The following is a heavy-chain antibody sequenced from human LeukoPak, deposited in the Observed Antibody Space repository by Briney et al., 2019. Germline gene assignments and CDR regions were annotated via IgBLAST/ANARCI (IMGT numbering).Heavy chain of an antibody. CDR2: IYSGGST. CDR1: GFTFNTYA. CDR3: ARDPDSSAYDAFDI. Sequence: GGSLRLSCAASGFTFNTYAMSWVRQAPGKGLEWVSVIYSGGSTNYPDSVKGRFTISRDNSKNTLYLQMNSLRAEDTAVYYCARDPDSSAYDAFDIWGQGTMVTVSS. D-gene: IGHD3-22*01. V-gene: IGHV3-53*01. J-gene: IGHJ3*02.